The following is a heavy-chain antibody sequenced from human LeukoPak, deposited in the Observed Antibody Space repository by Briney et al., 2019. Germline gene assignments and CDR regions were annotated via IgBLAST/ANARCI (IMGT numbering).Heavy chain of an antibody. V-gene: IGHV4-39*01. CDR1: GGSISSSSYY. J-gene: IGHJ3*02. Sequence: PSETLSLTCTVSGGSISSSSYYWDWIRQPPGKGLEWIGSIYYSGSTYYNPSLKSRVTISVDTSKNQFSLKLSSVTAADTAVYYCASGNPTSDAFDIWGQGTMVTVSS. D-gene: IGHD1-14*01. CDR2: IYYSGST. CDR3: ASGNPTSDAFDI.